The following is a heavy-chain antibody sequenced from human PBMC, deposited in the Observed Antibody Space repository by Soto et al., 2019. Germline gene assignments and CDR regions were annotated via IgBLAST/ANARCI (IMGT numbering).Heavy chain of an antibody. CDR3: ARDRPPYIAADGQGPNNWFDP. V-gene: IGHV3-48*03. CDR2: ISSSGSTI. D-gene: IGHD6-13*01. J-gene: IGHJ5*02. CDR1: GFTFSSYE. Sequence: PGGSLRLSCAASGFTFSSYEMNWVRQAPGKGLEWVSYISSSGSTIYYADPVKGRFTISRDSAKNSLYLQMNSLRAEDTAVYYCARDRPPYIAADGQGPNNWFDPWGQGTMVTVSS.